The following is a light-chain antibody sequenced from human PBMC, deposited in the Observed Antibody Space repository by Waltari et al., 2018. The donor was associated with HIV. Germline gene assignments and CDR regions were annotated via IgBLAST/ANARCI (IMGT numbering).Light chain of an antibody. CDR1: SRYVGAYNY. V-gene: IGLV2-14*03. CDR2: DVT. CDR3: TSYASGSTPCV. J-gene: IGLJ1*01. Sequence: HSALTQPASVSGSPGQSITISCTGTSRYVGAYNYVSWYQQHPAKAPKLIIYDVTKRPSGVPNRFSGSKSGNTASLTISGLRAEDEADYYCTSYASGSTPCVFGTGTKVTVL.